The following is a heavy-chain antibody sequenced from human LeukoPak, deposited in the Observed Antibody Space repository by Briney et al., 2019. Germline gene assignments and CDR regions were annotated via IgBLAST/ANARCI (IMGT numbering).Heavy chain of an antibody. J-gene: IGHJ4*02. V-gene: IGHV1-18*01. Sequence: ASVKVSCKASGYTFTSYGISWVRQAPGQGLEWMGWISAYNGNTNYAQKLQGRVTMTTDTSTSTAYMELTSLRSDDTAVYYCASDRYYDSSGYYYHFDYWGQGTLVTVSS. CDR2: ISAYNGNT. CDR3: ASDRYYDSSGYYYHFDY. D-gene: IGHD3-22*01. CDR1: GYTFTSYG.